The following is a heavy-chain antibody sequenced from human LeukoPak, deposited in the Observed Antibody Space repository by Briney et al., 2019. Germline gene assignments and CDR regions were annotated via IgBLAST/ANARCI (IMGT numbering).Heavy chain of an antibody. Sequence: GGSLRLSCAASGFTFSSYSMNWVRQAPGKGLEWVSSISSSSSYIYYADSVKGRFTISRDNAKNSLYLQMNSLRAEDTAVYYCASVPQWLVRGEYYFDYWGQGTLVTVSS. CDR2: ISSSSSYI. D-gene: IGHD3-16*01. V-gene: IGHV3-21*01. J-gene: IGHJ4*02. CDR1: GFTFSSYS. CDR3: ASVPQWLVRGEYYFDY.